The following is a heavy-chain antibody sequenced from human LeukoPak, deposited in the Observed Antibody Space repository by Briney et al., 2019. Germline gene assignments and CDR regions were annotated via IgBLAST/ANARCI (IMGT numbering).Heavy chain of an antibody. Sequence: GGSLRRYCAGSRFTFSDYGVNWVGQAPGQGLEWVSYINSRSSTIYYADSVRGRFTISRDNAKNSLYLQMNSLKAEDTAIYYCAREVGTPQAFDIWGQGTMVTVSS. V-gene: IGHV3-48*01. CDR2: INSRSSTI. J-gene: IGHJ3*02. D-gene: IGHD1-26*01. CDR3: AREVGTPQAFDI. CDR1: RFTFSDYG.